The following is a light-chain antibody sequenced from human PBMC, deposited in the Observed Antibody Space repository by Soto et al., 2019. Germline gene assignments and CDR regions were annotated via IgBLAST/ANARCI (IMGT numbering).Light chain of an antibody. V-gene: IGLV1-40*01. J-gene: IGLJ1*01. CDR1: RAAYD. CDR3: QSYDSSVSGSKV. Sequence: QAVLTQPPSVSGAPGQRVTICCTGSRAAYDVHWYQQVPGTAPKLLIYGNNNRPSGVPERFSGSKSGTSASLAITGLQAEDEADYYCQSYDSSVSGSKVFGTGTKLTVL. CDR2: GNN.